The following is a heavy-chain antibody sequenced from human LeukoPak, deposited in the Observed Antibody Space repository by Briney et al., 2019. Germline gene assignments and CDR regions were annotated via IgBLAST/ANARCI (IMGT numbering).Heavy chain of an antibody. V-gene: IGHV4-34*01. CDR1: GGSFNDYY. D-gene: IGHD1-1*01. CDR2: INHRGST. Sequence: PSETLSLTCAVYGGSFNDYYWTWIRQSPGKGLEWIGEINHRGSTNYNPSLKSRVTISVDTSRNSFSLELSSVTAADTAVYYCARPLHKLAPMDVWGKGTTVTISS. CDR3: ARPLHKLAPMDV. J-gene: IGHJ6*04.